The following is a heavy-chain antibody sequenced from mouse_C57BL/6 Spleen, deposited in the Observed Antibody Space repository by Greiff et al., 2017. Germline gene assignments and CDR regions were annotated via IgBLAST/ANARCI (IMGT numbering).Heavy chain of an antibody. CDR2: IDPETGGT. J-gene: IGHJ1*03. CDR3: TRSHITTVVATVYWYFDV. V-gene: IGHV1-15*01. CDR1: GYTFTDYE. Sequence: VQLQQSGAELVRPGASVTLSCKASGYTFTDYEMHWVKQTPVHGLEWIGAIDPETGGTAYNQKFKGKAILTADKSSSTSYMELRSLTSEDSAVYYCTRSHITTVVATVYWYFDVWGTGTTVTVSS. D-gene: IGHD1-1*01.